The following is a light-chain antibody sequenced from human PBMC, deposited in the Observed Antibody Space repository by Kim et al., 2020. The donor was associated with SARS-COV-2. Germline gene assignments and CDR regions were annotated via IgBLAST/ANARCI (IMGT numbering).Light chain of an antibody. CDR3: QSYDNSLNSYV. Sequence: QSVLTPPPSVSGAPGQRVTISCTGSSSNIGANYDVHWYHHLPGTAPKLLIYGSTNRPSGVPDRFSGSKSGTSASLAIIGLQAEDEADYYCQSYDNSLNSYVFGTGTKVTVL. CDR2: GST. V-gene: IGLV1-40*01. CDR1: SSNIGANYD. J-gene: IGLJ1*01.